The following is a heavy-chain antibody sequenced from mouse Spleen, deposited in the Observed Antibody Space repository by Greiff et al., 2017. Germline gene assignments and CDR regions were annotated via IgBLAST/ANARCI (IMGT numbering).Heavy chain of an antibody. D-gene: IGHD1-1*01. V-gene: IGHV5-9-3*01. J-gene: IGHJ1*01. CDR2: ISSGGSYT. Sequence: DVHLVESGGGLVKPGGSLKLSCAASGFTFSSYAMSWVRQTPEKRLEWVATISSGGSYTYYPDSVKGRFTISRDNAKNTLYLQMSSLRSEDTAMYYCARQDYYGSSWYWYFDVWGAGTTVTVSS. CDR1: GFTFSSYA. CDR3: ARQDYYGSSWYWYFDV.